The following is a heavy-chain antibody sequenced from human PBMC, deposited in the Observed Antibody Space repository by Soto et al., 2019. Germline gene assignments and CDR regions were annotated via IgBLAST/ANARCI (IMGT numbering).Heavy chain of an antibody. V-gene: IGHV1-69*02. CDR3: ARVGCSSTSCLNWFDP. CDR2: IVPILGIA. D-gene: IGHD2-2*01. CDR1: GGTFSSYT. J-gene: IGHJ5*02. Sequence: ASVKVSCKASGGTFSSYTISWVRQAPGQGLEWMGRIVPILGIANYAQKFQGRVTITADKSTSTAYMELSSLRSEDTAVYYCARVGCSSTSCLNWFDPWGQGTLVTVS.